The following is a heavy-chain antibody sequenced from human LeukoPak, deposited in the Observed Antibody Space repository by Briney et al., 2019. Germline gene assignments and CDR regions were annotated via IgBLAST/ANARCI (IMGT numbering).Heavy chain of an antibody. D-gene: IGHD1-26*01. J-gene: IGHJ3*02. CDR2: ISSSGSTI. V-gene: IGHV3-48*03. Sequence: GGSLRLSCAASGFTFSSYEMNWVRQAPGKGLEWVSYISSSGSTIYYADSVKGRFTISRDNAKNSPYLQMNSLRAEDTAVYYCASTTPRTQFAFDIWGQGTMVTVSS. CDR3: ASTTPRTQFAFDI. CDR1: GFTFSSYE.